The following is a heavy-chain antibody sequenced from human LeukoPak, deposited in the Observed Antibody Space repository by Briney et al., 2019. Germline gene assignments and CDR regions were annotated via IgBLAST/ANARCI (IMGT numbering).Heavy chain of an antibody. J-gene: IGHJ6*03. V-gene: IGHV4-34*01. D-gene: IGHD5-12*01. Sequence: GSLRLSCAASGFTFDDYGMSWIRQPPGKGLEWIGEINHSGSTNYNPSLKSRVTISVDTSKNQFSLKLSSVTAADTAVYYCASGSGYQWPYYMDVWGKGTTVTISS. CDR3: ASGSGYQWPYYMDV. CDR2: INHSGST. CDR1: GFTFDDYG.